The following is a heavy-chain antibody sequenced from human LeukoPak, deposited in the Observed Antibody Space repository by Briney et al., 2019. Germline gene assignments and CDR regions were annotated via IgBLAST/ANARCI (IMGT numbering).Heavy chain of an antibody. D-gene: IGHD1-26*01. V-gene: IGHV4-61*08. Sequence: PSETLSLTCTVSGGSVGRGGYYWGWIRQPPGGGLEWLGDIYDIRTTNYNPSLKSRVTMSLDPSKNQFSLKLNSVTAADTAVYYCARTQAQSGSYRYYFAYWGQGTLVTVSS. CDR3: ARTQAQSGSYRYYFAY. CDR1: GGSVGRGGYY. J-gene: IGHJ4*02. CDR2: IYDIRTT.